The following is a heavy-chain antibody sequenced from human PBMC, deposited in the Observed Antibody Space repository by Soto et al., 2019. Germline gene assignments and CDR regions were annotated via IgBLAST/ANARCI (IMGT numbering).Heavy chain of an antibody. CDR1: GGTFSSYA. V-gene: IGHV1-69*01. CDR3: ARNLATARPDRGYYYYGMDV. Sequence: QVQLVQSGAEVKKPGSSVKVSCKASGGTFSSYAISWVRQAPGQGLEWMGGIISIFGTANYAQKFQGRVTITADESTSTAYMELSSLRSEDTDVYYCARNLATARPDRGYYYYGMDVWGQGTTVTVSS. J-gene: IGHJ6*02. CDR2: IISIFGTA. D-gene: IGHD6-6*01.